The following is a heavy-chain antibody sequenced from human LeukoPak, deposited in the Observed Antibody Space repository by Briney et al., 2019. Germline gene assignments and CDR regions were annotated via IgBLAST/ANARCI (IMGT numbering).Heavy chain of an antibody. J-gene: IGHJ4*02. CDR3: VTDQTGRHPYFFDY. D-gene: IGHD3-10*01. CDR1: GFNFSTYW. Sequence: GGSLRLSCAASGFNFSTYWMTGVRQVPGKGLEWVANIKEDGSEIYYVDAVKGRFSISRDNAKTSLYLQMNSLSVADTAVYYCVTDQTGRHPYFFDYWGQGTLVTVSS. V-gene: IGHV3-7*01. CDR2: IKEDGSEI.